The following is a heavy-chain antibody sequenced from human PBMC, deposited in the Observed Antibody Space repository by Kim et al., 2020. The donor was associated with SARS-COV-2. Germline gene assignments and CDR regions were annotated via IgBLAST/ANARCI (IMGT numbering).Heavy chain of an antibody. CDR2: INHSGST. CDR1: GGSFSGYY. D-gene: IGHD6-6*01. J-gene: IGHJ4*02. CDR3: ARIAARTQKSFDY. Sequence: SETLSLTCAVYGGSFSGYYWSWIRQPPGKGLEWIGEINHSGSTNYNPSLKSRVTISVDTSKNQFSLKLSSVTAADTAVYYCARIAARTQKSFDYWGQGTLVTVSS. V-gene: IGHV4-34*01.